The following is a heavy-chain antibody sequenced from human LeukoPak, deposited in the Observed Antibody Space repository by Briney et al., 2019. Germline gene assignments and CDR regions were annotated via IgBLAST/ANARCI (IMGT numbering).Heavy chain of an antibody. CDR1: GGTFSSYV. V-gene: IGHV1-69*13. D-gene: IGHD6-19*01. Sequence: SVKVSCKASGGTFSSYVIIWVRQAPGQGLEWMGGIIPIFDTTNYAQKFQARVTITADESTSTAYMELSSLRSEDTAVYYCARSIARSGWYVGYWGQGTLVTVSS. CDR2: IIPIFDTT. CDR3: ARSIARSGWYVGY. J-gene: IGHJ4*02.